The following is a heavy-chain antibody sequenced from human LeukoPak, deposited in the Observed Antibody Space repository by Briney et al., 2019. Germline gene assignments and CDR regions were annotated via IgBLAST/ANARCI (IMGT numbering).Heavy chain of an antibody. J-gene: IGHJ5*02. V-gene: IGHV3-23*01. CDR1: GFTFSSYA. CDR2: ITGSGGNT. CDR3: AKESPVAATCRSWFDP. D-gene: IGHD6-13*01. Sequence: GGSLRLSCAASGFTFSSYAMSWVRQAPGKGLEWVSTITGSGGNTYYADSVKGRFTISRDNSKNSLYLQMNSLRAEDTAIYYCAKESPVAATCRSWFDPWGEGTLVTVSS.